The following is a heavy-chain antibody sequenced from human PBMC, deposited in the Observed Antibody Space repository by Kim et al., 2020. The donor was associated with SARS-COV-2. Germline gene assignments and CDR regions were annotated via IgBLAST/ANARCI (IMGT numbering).Heavy chain of an antibody. D-gene: IGHD3-10*01. CDR2: SLHSGST. J-gene: IGHJ6*02. Sequence: SETLSLTCFVSGGSVSSGPYYWTWVRQYPGRGLEWIGHSLHSGSTYYNPSLRSRLIISVDTNKDQFSLRLSSVTAADTGVYYCARYFYGSGTTSYYGLDVWGPGTTVTVSS. V-gene: IGHV4-31*03. CDR3: ARYFYGSGTTSYYGLDV. CDR1: GGSVSSGPYY.